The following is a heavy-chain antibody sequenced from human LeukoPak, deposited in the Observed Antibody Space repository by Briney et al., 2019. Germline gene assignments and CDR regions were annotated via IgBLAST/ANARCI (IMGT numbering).Heavy chain of an antibody. CDR2: MNPNSGNT. D-gene: IGHD4-17*01. V-gene: IGHV1-8*01. Sequence: ASVKVSCKASGYTFTSYDINWVRQATGQGLEWMGWMNPNSGNTGYAQKFQGRVTMTRNTSISTAYMELSSLRSEDTAVYYCARTDYGVTWADATWGKFRYWFDPWGQGTLVTVSS. CDR1: GYTFTSYD. J-gene: IGHJ5*02. CDR3: ARTDYGVTWADATWGKFRYWFDP.